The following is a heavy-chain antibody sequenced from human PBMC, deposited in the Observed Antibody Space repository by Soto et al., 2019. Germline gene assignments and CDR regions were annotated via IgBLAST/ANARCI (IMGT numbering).Heavy chain of an antibody. J-gene: IGHJ6*02. CDR1: GFTSTTFG. V-gene: IGHV3-30*18. D-gene: IGHD4-17*01. Sequence: QVQLVESGGGVVQPGGSLRLSCTASGFTSTTFGIHWVRQAPGKGLEWVALISYDGHNKYYSDSVKGRFTISRDNYKNTLSLQMNRLRAEDTAVYYCAKDLQAYGDYNYYYYGMDVWGQGTTVSVSS. CDR3: AKDLQAYGDYNYYYYGMDV. CDR2: ISYDGHNK.